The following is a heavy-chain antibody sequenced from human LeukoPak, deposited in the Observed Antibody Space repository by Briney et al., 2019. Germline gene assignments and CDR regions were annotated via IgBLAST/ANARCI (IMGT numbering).Heavy chain of an antibody. CDR3: ARDFADIVVVPGYGMDV. CDR1: GYTFTGYY. J-gene: IGHJ6*02. D-gene: IGHD2-2*01. V-gene: IGHV1-2*02. CDR2: INPNSGGT. Sequence: ASVKVSCKASGYTFTGYYMHWVRQAPGQGPEWMGWINPNSGGTNYAQKFQGRVTMTRDTSISTAYMELSRLRSDDTAVYYCARDFADIVVVPGYGMDVWGQGTTATVSS.